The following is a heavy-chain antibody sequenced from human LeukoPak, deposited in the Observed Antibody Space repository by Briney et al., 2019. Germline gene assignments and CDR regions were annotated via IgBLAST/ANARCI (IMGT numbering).Heavy chain of an antibody. CDR2: FDLADGET. CDR3: SRLRSNWFDP. J-gene: IGHJ5*02. Sequence: ASVKVSCTFSVYTVSVLTMHWGRQAPGKGREWMGGFDLADGETIYAQKFQGRVNMTVDTSTDTAYMELRSLRSEDTAVYYCSRLRSNWFDPWGQGTLVTVSS. V-gene: IGHV1-24*01. CDR1: VYTVSVLT. D-gene: IGHD3-3*01.